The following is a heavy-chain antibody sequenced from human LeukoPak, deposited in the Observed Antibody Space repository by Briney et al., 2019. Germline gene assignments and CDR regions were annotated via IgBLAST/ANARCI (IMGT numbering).Heavy chain of an antibody. CDR1: GFTFSSYG. Sequence: GGSLRLSCAASGFTFSSYGMPWVRQAPGKGLEWVAVIWYDGSNKYYADSVKGRFTISRDNSKNTLYLQMNSLRAEDTAVYYCARTYYDSSGYYIGYFDYWGQGTLVTVSS. V-gene: IGHV3-33*01. CDR2: IWYDGSNK. D-gene: IGHD3-22*01. CDR3: ARTYYDSSGYYIGYFDY. J-gene: IGHJ4*02.